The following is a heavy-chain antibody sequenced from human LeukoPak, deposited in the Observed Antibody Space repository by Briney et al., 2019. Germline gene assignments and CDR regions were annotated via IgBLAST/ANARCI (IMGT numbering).Heavy chain of an antibody. CDR2: INPNSGGT. Sequence: ASVKVSCKASGYTFTGYYMHWVRQAPGQGLEWMGWINPNSGGTNYAQKFQGRVTMTRDTPISTAYMELSRLRSDDTAVYYCARGGRSLSLGTDGMDVWGQGTTVTVSS. CDR3: ARGGRSLSLGTDGMDV. J-gene: IGHJ6*02. V-gene: IGHV1-2*02. D-gene: IGHD1-26*01. CDR1: GYTFTGYY.